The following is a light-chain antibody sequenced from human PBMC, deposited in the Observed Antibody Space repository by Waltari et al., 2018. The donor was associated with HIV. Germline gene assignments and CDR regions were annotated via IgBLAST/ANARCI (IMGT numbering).Light chain of an antibody. CDR1: SSNIGSNP. CDR2: TNI. J-gene: IGLJ3*02. Sequence: QSVLTQPPSASGTPGQRVNISFSGGSSNIGSNPVNWYRQFPGEAPKLLIYTNIQRPSGVPDRFSGSKSGTSASLAISGLQSEDEADFYCAVWDDSLRSVLFGGGTRLTVL. V-gene: IGLV1-44*01. CDR3: AVWDDSLRSVL.